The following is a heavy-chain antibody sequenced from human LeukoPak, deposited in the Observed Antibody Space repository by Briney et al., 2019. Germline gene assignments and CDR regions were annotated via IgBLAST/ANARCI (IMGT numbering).Heavy chain of an antibody. CDR2: INHSGST. V-gene: IGHV4-34*01. CDR1: GGSFSGYY. CDR3: ASCRGVITMVRGRAGYGMDV. J-gene: IGHJ6*02. D-gene: IGHD3-10*01. Sequence: PSETLSLTCAVYGGSFSGYYWSWIRQPPGKGLEWIGEINHSGSTNYNPSLKSRVTISVDTSKNQFSLKLSSVTAADTAVYYCASCRGVITMVRGRAGYGMDVWGQGTTVTVSS.